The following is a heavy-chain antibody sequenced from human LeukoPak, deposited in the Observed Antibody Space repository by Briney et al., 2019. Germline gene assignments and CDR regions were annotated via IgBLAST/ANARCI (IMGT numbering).Heavy chain of an antibody. V-gene: IGHV3-48*01. CDR3: ARPDDRTTTPKDAFDI. Sequence: GGSLRLSCAASGFTFSSYSMNWVRQAPGKGLEWVSYISSSSSTIYYADSVKGRFTISRDNAKNSLYLQMNSLRAEDTAVYYCARPDDRTTTPKDAFDIWGQGTMVTVSS. D-gene: IGHD1/OR15-1a*01. CDR2: ISSSSSTI. CDR1: GFTFSSYS. J-gene: IGHJ3*02.